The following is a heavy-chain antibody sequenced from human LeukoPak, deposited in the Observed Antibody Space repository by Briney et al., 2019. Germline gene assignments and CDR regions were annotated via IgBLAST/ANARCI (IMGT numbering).Heavy chain of an antibody. J-gene: IGHJ3*01. CDR1: GFTFSWFW. CDR3: AKYNWYYALDL. CDR2: IKEDGSEE. D-gene: IGHD3-16*01. Sequence: GGSLRLSCAGSGFTFSWFWMSWVRQAPGKGLEWVANIKEDGSEEHYVDSVKGRFTISRDNAKNSLYLQMSSLRDEDTAVYYSAKYNWYYALDLWGQGTMVTVSS. V-gene: IGHV3-7*01.